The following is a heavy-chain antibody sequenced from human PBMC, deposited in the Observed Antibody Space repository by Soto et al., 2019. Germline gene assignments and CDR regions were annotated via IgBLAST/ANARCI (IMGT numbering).Heavy chain of an antibody. J-gene: IGHJ4*02. CDR1: GFTFSTYT. V-gene: IGHV3-23*01. CDR3: TTRHFRVGATTWFARLLDY. CDR2: ISGSGGSP. Sequence: WGSLRLSCVASGFTFSTYTMSWVRQAPGKGLEWVSVISGSGGSPSYADSVQGRFSISRDNPKNTLYLQMNSLRGEDTAVYYCTTRHFRVGATTWFARLLDYWGQGTLVTVSS. D-gene: IGHD1-26*01.